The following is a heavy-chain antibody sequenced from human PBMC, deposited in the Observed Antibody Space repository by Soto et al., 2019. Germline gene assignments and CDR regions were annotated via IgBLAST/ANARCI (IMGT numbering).Heavy chain of an antibody. Sequence: ASVKVSCKASGYTFTSYAMHWVRQAPGQRLEWMGWINAGNGNTKYSQKFQGRVTITRDTSASTAYMELSSLRSEDTAVYYCARGDRLAARPFWYFDLWGRGTLVTVSS. CDR3: ARGDRLAARPFWYFDL. J-gene: IGHJ2*01. CDR2: INAGNGNT. V-gene: IGHV1-3*01. D-gene: IGHD6-6*01. CDR1: GYTFTSYA.